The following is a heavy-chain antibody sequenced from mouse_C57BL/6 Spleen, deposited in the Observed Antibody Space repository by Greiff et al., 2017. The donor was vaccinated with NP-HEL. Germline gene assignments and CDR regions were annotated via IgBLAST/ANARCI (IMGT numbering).Heavy chain of an antibody. D-gene: IGHD2-5*01. CDR3: ARNYSNYDWYFDV. Sequence: QVQLQQPGTELVKPGASVKLSCKASGYTFTSYWMHWVKQRPGQGLEWIGNINPSNGDTNYNEKFKSKATLTVDKSSSTAYMQLSSLTSEDSAVYDCARNYSNYDWYFDVWGTGTTVTVSS. V-gene: IGHV1-53*01. CDR2: INPSNGDT. J-gene: IGHJ1*03. CDR1: GYTFTSYW.